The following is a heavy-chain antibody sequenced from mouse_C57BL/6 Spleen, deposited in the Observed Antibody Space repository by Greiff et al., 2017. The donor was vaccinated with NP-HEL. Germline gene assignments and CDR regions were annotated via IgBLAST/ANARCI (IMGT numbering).Heavy chain of an antibody. J-gene: IGHJ4*01. CDR3: AREVYGNPHYYAMDY. D-gene: IGHD2-1*01. CDR1: GYSITSGYY. V-gene: IGHV3-6*01. Sequence: VQLQESGPGLVKPSQSLSLTCSVTGYSITSGYYWNWIRQFPGNKLEWMGYISYDGSNNYNPSLKNRISITRDTSKNQFFLKLNSVTTEDTATYYCAREVYGNPHYYAMDYWGQGTSVTVSS. CDR2: ISYDGSN.